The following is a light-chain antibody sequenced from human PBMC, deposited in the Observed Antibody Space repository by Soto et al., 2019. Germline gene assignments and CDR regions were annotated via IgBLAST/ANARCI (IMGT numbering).Light chain of an antibody. CDR3: QQSYSIPRT. CDR2: AAS. CDR1: QSISRY. V-gene: IGKV1-39*01. J-gene: IGKJ1*01. Sequence: DIQMTQSPSSLSASVGDRVTMTCRASQSISRYLNWYQKKAGKAPKLLIYAASTLQSGVPSRFSGSGSGIDFTLTITSLQPEDFATYYCQQSYSIPRTFGQGIKVEIK.